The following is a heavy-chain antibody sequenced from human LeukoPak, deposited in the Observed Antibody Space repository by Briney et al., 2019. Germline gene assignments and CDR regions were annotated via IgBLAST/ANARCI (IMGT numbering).Heavy chain of an antibody. D-gene: IGHD3-16*01. CDR3: ARQKGDRTADY. J-gene: IGHJ4*02. Sequence: GSLRLSCAASGFTFSTYSMNWVRQAPGKGLEWIGTIYYSGSTYYNPSLKSRVTISVDTSKNQFSLKVSSVTAADTAVYYCARQKGDRTADYWGQGTLVTVSS. V-gene: IGHV4-39*01. CDR2: IYYSGST. CDR1: GFTFSTYSMN.